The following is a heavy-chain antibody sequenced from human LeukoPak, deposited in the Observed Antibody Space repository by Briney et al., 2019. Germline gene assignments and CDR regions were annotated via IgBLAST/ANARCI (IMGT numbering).Heavy chain of an antibody. Sequence: GGSLRLSCSASGFTFSDYDMNWVRQAPGQGLEWVSSISGLSSYTYYGESVKGRFSISRDNAKNSLYLQMNSLGAEDTATYYCGRAFPPLRTSSAGDLWGQGILVTVSS. CDR1: GFTFSDYD. V-gene: IGHV3-21*01. CDR3: GRAFPPLRTSSAGDL. CDR2: ISGLSSYT. D-gene: IGHD3-16*01. J-gene: IGHJ4*02.